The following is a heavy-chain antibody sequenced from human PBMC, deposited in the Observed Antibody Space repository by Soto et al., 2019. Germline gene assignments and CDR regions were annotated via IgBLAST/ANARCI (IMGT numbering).Heavy chain of an antibody. V-gene: IGHV2-5*02. Sequence: QITLKESGPTLVKPTQTLTLTCTFSVFSLSTSGVGVGWSRQPPGKALEWLALIYWDDDTRYRPSLKSTLTSTTDTSKTQVVLTMANMDPLDTATYYCAHRRFPRGLDYWGQGTLVTVSS. CDR1: VFSLSTSGVG. D-gene: IGHD3-10*01. J-gene: IGHJ4*02. CDR3: AHRRFPRGLDY. CDR2: IYWDDDT.